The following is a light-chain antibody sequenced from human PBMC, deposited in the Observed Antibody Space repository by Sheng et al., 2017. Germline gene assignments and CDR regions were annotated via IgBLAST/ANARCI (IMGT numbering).Light chain of an antibody. Sequence: EVVMTQSPATLSVSPGESATLSCRASQSVARDFAWYQQKPGQAPRLLIYGASTRAADTPARFSGSGSGTEFTLTIDSLRSEDIAVYYCQQYHNWPPGASFGGGPRYRSN. CDR2: GAS. J-gene: IGKJ4*01. CDR3: QQYHNWPPGAS. CDR1: QSVARD. V-gene: IGKV3-15*01.